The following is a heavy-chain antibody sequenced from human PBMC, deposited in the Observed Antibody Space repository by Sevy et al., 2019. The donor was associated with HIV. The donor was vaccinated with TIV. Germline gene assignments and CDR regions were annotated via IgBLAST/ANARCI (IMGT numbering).Heavy chain of an antibody. Sequence: SETLYLTCAVYGGSFSGYYWSWIRHPPGKGLEWIGEINHSGSTNYNPSLKSRVTISVDTSKNQFSLKLSSVTAADTAVYYCARQCGSTSCSHAFDIWGQGTMVTVSS. CDR3: ARQCGSTSCSHAFDI. CDR1: GGSFSGYY. V-gene: IGHV4-34*01. J-gene: IGHJ3*02. D-gene: IGHD2-2*01. CDR2: INHSGST.